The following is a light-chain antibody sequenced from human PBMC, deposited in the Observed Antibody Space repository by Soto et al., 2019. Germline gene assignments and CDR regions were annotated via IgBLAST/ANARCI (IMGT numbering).Light chain of an antibody. J-gene: IGKJ1*01. CDR3: QQYKDGAWT. CDR2: DAS. V-gene: IGKV1-5*01. CDR1: QRIDRY. Sequence: DIQLTQSPSTLSASVGDRVTVTCRASQRIDRYLAWYQQKPGKAPKLLVYDASTLEGGVPSSFSGSGSAKEFILTISSLQPDDFATNYCQQYKDGAWTFVKGTRVEIK.